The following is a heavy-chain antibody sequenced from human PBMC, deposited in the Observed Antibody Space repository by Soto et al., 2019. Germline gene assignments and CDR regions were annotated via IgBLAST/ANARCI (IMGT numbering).Heavy chain of an antibody. CDR1: GGTFSSYA. CDR2: IIPIFGTA. CDR3: ARGGANIVVVPAAIGYYYGMDV. J-gene: IGHJ6*02. Sequence: SVKVSCKASGGTFSSYAISWVRQAPGQGLEWMGGIIPIFGTANYAQKFQGRVTITADESTSTAYMELSSLRSEDTAVYYCARGGANIVVVPAAIGYYYGMDVWGQGTTVTVSS. V-gene: IGHV1-69*13. D-gene: IGHD2-2*02.